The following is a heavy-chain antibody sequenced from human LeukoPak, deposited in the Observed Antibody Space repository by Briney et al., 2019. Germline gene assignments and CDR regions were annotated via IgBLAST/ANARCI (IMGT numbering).Heavy chain of an antibody. CDR1: GFTFSSYS. J-gene: IGHJ5*01. Sequence: GGSLRLSCAASGFTFSSYSMNWVRQAPGKGLEWVSGISGSGYTTYYADSVKGRFTISRDSSKNTLYLQMNSLRAEDTAVYYCAKEMGYSSGWYDFWGQGTLVTVSS. CDR3: AKEMGYSSGWYDF. V-gene: IGHV3-23*01. CDR2: ISGSGYTT. D-gene: IGHD6-19*01.